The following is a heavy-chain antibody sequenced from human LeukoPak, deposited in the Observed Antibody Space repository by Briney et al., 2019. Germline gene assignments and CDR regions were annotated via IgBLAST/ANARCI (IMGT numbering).Heavy chain of an antibody. V-gene: IGHV4-59*01. CDR1: GGSISTYF. CDR3: ARARESSGYYPFGY. J-gene: IGHJ4*02. D-gene: IGHD3-22*01. Sequence: SETLSLTCTVSGGSISTYFWSWIRRPPGKGLEWIGYISYTGSANYNPSLKSRVTISVDTSKNQFSLKLSSVTAADTAVYYCARARESSGYYPFGYWGQGTLVTVSS. CDR2: ISYTGSA.